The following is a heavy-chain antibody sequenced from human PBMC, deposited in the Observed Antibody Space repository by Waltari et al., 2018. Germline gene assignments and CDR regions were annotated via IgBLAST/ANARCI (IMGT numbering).Heavy chain of an antibody. CDR3: AKDAFGNTYLDF. D-gene: IGHD2-2*02. J-gene: IGHJ4*02. CDR2: IWFDGSDK. CDR1: GFTFSNFG. Sequence: QVNLVESGGGVVQPGGSLRLSCATSGFTFSNFGMHWVRQDPGKGWEWVALIWFDGSDKFYADSVRGRFTISRDNSARTLYLDMDSLRLDDTAMYYCAKDAFGNTYLDFWGQGTLVTVSS. V-gene: IGHV3-30*02.